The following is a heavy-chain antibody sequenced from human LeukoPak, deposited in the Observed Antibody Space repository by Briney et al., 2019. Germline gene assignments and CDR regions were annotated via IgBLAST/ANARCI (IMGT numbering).Heavy chain of an antibody. D-gene: IGHD2-21*02. CDR1: GFIFSTYA. CDR3: TNFPTVVTRVNY. Sequence: GGSLRLSCGASGFIFSTYAMTWVRQAPGQGLEWVSTITGSGGTSYYADSVKGRFTISRDNTKNTLYLQMSSLRSEDTALYYCTNFPTVVTRVNYWGQGTLVTVSS. V-gene: IGHV3-23*01. CDR2: ITGSGGTS. J-gene: IGHJ4*02.